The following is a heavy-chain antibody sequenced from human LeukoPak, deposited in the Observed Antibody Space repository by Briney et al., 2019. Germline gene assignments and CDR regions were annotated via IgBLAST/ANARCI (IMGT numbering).Heavy chain of an antibody. D-gene: IGHD5-12*01. J-gene: IGHJ4*02. V-gene: IGHV4-59*12. Sequence: SETLSFTCTVAGGSISTYYWSWIRQPPGKGLEWIGYIYFSAGANSNPSLRSRVTTSVDTSRNQFSLMISSVTAADTAVFYCARVAYSGYEYRGYFDYWGQGTLVTVSS. CDR2: IYFSAGA. CDR3: ARVAYSGYEYRGYFDY. CDR1: GGSISTYY.